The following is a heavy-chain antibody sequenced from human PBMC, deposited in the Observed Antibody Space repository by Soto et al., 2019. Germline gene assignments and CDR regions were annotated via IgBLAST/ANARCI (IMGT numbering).Heavy chain of an antibody. V-gene: IGHV4-59*08. CDR2: IYYGGSI. CDR3: ARHWDWGSLAY. Sequence: QVQLQESGPGLVKPSETLSLTCTVSGGSISSDYWSWIRQPPGKGLEWIGFIYYGGSINYNPSLASRVAISVDTSKNQFSLRLTSVTAADTAVYSCARHWDWGSLAYWGQGTLVTVSS. CDR1: GGSISSDY. D-gene: IGHD3-16*01. J-gene: IGHJ4*02.